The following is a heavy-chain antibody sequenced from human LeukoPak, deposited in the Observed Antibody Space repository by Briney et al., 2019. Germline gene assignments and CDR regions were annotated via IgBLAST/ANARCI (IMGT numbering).Heavy chain of an antibody. V-gene: IGHV3-74*01. CDR1: GFDFSSHW. CDR3: ARDEVGAPPIDY. CDR2: IRGDGSLL. D-gene: IGHD1-26*01. Sequence: GGSLRLSCEASGFDFSSHWMHWVRQAPGEGLVWISNIRGDGSLLGYADSVKGRFTVSRDNAKNTLFLHMTSLRAEDTAVYYCARDEVGAPPIDYWGQGTLVTASS. J-gene: IGHJ4*02.